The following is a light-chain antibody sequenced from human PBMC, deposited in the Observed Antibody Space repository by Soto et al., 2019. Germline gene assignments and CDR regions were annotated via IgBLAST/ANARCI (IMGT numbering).Light chain of an antibody. CDR1: SSNIGAGHV. CDR3: QSYDNTLSASV. Sequence: QSVLTQPPSVSGAPGQRVTISCTGSSSNIGAGHVVHWYQQFPGRAPKLLIYGSSNRPSGVPDRFSGSKSGTSASLAITGLQAEDEADYYCQSYDNTLSASVFGGGTKLT. V-gene: IGLV1-40*01. CDR2: GSS. J-gene: IGLJ2*01.